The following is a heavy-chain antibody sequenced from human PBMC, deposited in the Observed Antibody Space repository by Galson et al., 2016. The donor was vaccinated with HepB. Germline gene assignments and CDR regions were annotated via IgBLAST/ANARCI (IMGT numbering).Heavy chain of an antibody. CDR3: AKDTGGVNYWYFDL. J-gene: IGHJ2*01. CDR2: ISRDSNRI. CDR1: GFTFDDFA. V-gene: IGHV3-9*01. Sequence: SLRLSCAASGFTFDDFAMHWVRQVPGKGLEWVAGISRDSNRIDYRESVKGRITISRDNAKNALYLEINSLRADDTALYSCAKDTGGVNYWYFDLWGCGTLVTVSS. D-gene: IGHD2-8*01.